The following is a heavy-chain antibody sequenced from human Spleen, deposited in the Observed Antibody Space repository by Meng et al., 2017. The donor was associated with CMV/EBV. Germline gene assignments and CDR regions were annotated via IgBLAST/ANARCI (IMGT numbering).Heavy chain of an antibody. CDR2: IFYSRST. J-gene: IGHJ4*02. CDR3: ARGPLSDFWSGYYYFDY. V-gene: IGHV4-61*01. CDR1: GGSVSSSSYY. D-gene: IGHD3-3*01. Sequence: SETLSLTCTVSGGSVSSSSYYWSWIRQPPGKGLEWIGYIFYSRSTNYNPSLKSRVTISVDTSKNQVSLKLRSVTAADTALYYCARGPLSDFWSGYYYFDYWGQGTLVTVSS.